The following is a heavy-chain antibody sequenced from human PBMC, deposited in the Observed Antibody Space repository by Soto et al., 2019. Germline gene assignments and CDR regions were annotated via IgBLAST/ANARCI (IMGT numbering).Heavy chain of an antibody. CDR3: AAESWVNWFDP. CDR2: INPSGGNT. D-gene: IGHD6-13*01. Sequence: ASVKVCCKASGYTFTSYYMHWVRQAPGQGLEWMGIINPSGGNTNYAQKFQGRVTMTRDTSTTTAYMELRTLTSEDTAVYYCAAESWVNWFDPWGQGTLVTVSS. J-gene: IGHJ5*02. CDR1: GYTFTSYY. V-gene: IGHV1-46*01.